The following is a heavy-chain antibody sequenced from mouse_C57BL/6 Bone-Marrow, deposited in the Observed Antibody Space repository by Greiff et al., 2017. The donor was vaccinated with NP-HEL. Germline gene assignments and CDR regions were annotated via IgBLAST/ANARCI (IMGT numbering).Heavy chain of an antibody. D-gene: IGHD1-1*01. CDR2: IHPNSGST. J-gene: IGHJ4*01. CDR3: ARRLITTVVAPYYAMDY. V-gene: IGHV1-64*01. CDR1: GYTFTSYW. Sequence: VQLQQPGAELVKPGASVKLSCKASGYTFTSYWMHWVKQRPGQGLEWIGMIHPNSGSTNYNEKFKSKATLTVDKSSSTAYMQLSSLTSEDSAVYYCARRLITTVVAPYYAMDYWGQGTSVTVSS.